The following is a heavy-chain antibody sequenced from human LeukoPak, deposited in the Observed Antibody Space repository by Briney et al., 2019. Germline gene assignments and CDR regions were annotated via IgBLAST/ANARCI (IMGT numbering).Heavy chain of an antibody. CDR3: ATATGYRFDS. Sequence: GGSLRLSCAASGFTFSIYWMNWVRQAPGKGLEWVANIKQDGSEKYYMDFLKGRFTISRDNAKNSLYLQMNSLRAEDTAVYYCATATGYRFDSWGQGTLVTVSS. D-gene: IGHD5-24*01. V-gene: IGHV3-7*05. J-gene: IGHJ4*02. CDR2: IKQDGSEK. CDR1: GFTFSIYW.